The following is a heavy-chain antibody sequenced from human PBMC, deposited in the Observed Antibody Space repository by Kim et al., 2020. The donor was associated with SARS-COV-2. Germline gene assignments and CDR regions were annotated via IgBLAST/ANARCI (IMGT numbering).Heavy chain of an antibody. D-gene: IGHD2-15*01. V-gene: IGHV3-7*03. Sequence: GGSLRLSCAASGFTFNSYWMTWVRQAPGKGLEWVANIKRDGSEKYYVDSVKGRFTISRDNSKNSLYLQMNSLRAEDTAVYYCASQAAGRFDYWGQGTLVTVSS. J-gene: IGHJ4*02. CDR2: IKRDGSEK. CDR1: GFTFNSYW. CDR3: ASQAAGRFDY.